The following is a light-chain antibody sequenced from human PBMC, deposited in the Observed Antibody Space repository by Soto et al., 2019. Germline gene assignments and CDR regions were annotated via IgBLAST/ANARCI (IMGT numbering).Light chain of an antibody. Sequence: MVVTQSPAKMPVSGGERATLSCMASQSVSSNLAWHQQRPGQAPRLLIYGASTRATGVPARFSGGGSGTEFTLTITSLQSEDFAAYWCQHDNIWLLTFCPG. CDR3: QHDNIWLLT. V-gene: IGKV3D-15*01. J-gene: IGKJ5*01. CDR2: GAS. CDR1: QSVSSN.